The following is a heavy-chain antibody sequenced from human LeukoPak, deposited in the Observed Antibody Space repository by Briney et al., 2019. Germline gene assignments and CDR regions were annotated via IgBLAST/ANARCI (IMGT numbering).Heavy chain of an antibody. CDR1: GYSFTIYW. D-gene: IGHD3-22*01. J-gene: IGHJ4*02. V-gene: IGHV5-51*01. CDR3: ARAGCDSSGYFHFAY. Sequence: GESLKISCKGSGYSFTIYWVGWVRQMPGKGLEWMGIIYPDDSDTRYSPSFRGQVTISADKSISTAYLQWSSLKASDTAMYYCARAGCDSSGYFHFAYWGQGTLVTVSS. CDR2: IYPDDSDT.